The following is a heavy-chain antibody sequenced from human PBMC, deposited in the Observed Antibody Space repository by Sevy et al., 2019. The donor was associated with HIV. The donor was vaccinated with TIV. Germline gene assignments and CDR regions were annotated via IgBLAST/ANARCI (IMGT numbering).Heavy chain of an antibody. CDR3: AKVSIAAAVYYFDY. D-gene: IGHD6-13*01. CDR2: ISYDGRNK. J-gene: IGHJ4*02. V-gene: IGHV3-30*18. Sequence: GGCLRLSCAASGFTFSSYGMHWVRQAPGKGLEWVEVISYDGRNKYYADSVKGRFTISRDNSKNTLYLQMNSLRAEDTAVYYCAKVSIAAAVYYFDYWGQGTLVTVSS. CDR1: GFTFSSYG.